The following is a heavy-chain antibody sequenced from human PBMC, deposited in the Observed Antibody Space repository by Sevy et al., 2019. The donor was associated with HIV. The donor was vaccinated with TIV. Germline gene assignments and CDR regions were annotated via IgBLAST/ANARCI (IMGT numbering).Heavy chain of an antibody. CDR2: IYYSGST. CDR3: AGVVITHYYYYGMDV. CDR1: GGSVSSGSYY. D-gene: IGHD3-22*01. V-gene: IGHV4-61*01. J-gene: IGHJ6*02. Sequence: SETLSLTCTVSGGSVSSGSYYWSWIRQPPGKGLEWIGYIYYSGSTNYNPSLKSRVTISVATSKNQFSLKLSAVTAADTAVYYCAGVVITHYYYYGMDVWGHGTTVTVSS.